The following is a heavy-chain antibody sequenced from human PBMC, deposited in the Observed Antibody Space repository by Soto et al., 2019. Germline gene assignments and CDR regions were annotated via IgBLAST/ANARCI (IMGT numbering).Heavy chain of an antibody. CDR1: GFTFSSYA. Sequence: EVQLLESGGGLVQPGGSLRLSCAASGFTFSSYAMSWVRQAPGKGLEWVSAISGSGGSTYYADSVKGRFTISRDNSKNTLYLQMNSRRAEDTAVYYCAKDPGYCSGGSCYYFDYWGQGTLVTVSS. D-gene: IGHD2-15*01. J-gene: IGHJ4*02. CDR3: AKDPGYCSGGSCYYFDY. V-gene: IGHV3-23*01. CDR2: ISGSGGST.